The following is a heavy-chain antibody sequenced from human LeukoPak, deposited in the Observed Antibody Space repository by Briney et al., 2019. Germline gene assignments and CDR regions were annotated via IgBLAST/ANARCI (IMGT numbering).Heavy chain of an antibody. CDR2: INHSGST. CDR1: GGSFSGYY. V-gene: IGHV4-34*01. Sequence: SETLSLTCAVYGGSFSGYYWSWIRQPPGKGLEWIGEINHSGSTNYNPSLKSRVTISVGTSKNQFSLKLSSVTAADTAVYYCARMPSRYCSSTSCYSYYYYYYMDVWGKGTTVTVSS. D-gene: IGHD2-2*02. CDR3: ARMPSRYCSSTSCYSYYYYYYMDV. J-gene: IGHJ6*03.